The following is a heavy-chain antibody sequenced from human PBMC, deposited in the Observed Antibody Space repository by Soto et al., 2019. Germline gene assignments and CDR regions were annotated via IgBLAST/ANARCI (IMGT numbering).Heavy chain of an antibody. CDR2: ISGSGGST. D-gene: IGHD6-19*01. V-gene: IGHV3-23*01. Sequence: GGSLRLSCVASGFTFSSYAMSWVRQAPGKGLEWVSAISGSGGSTYYADSVKGRFTISRDNSKNTLYLQMNSLRAEDTAVYYCASSQDFYSSGWYEQAYFDYWGQGTLVTVSS. CDR1: GFTFSSYA. J-gene: IGHJ4*02. CDR3: ASSQDFYSSGWYEQAYFDY.